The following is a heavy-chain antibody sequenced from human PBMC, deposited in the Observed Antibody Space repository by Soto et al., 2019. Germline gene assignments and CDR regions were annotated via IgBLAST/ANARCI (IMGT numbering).Heavy chain of an antibody. CDR2: ISWNSGSI. CDR3: AKEAYCGGDCYDAFDI. V-gene: IGHV3-9*01. Sequence: EVQLVESGGGLVQPGRSLRLSCAASGFTFDDYAMHWVRQAPGKGLEWVSGISWNSGSIGYADSVKGRFTISRDNAKNSLYLQMNSLRAEDTALYYCAKEAYCGGDCYDAFDIWGQGTMVTVSS. CDR1: GFTFDDYA. J-gene: IGHJ3*02. D-gene: IGHD2-21*01.